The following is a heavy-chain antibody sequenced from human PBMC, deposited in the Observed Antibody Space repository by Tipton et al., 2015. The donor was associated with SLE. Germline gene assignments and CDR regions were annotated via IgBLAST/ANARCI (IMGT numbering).Heavy chain of an antibody. J-gene: IGHJ4*02. V-gene: IGHV4-34*01. CDR3: ARPLEMATITVAFDY. Sequence: TLSLTCAVYGGSFSDYYWSWIRQPPGKGLEWIGEINHSGSTNYNPSLKSRVTISVDTSKNQFSLKVTSVTAADTAVYYCARPLEMATITVAFDYWGQGTLVTVSS. CDR2: INHSGST. CDR1: GGSFSDYY. D-gene: IGHD5-24*01.